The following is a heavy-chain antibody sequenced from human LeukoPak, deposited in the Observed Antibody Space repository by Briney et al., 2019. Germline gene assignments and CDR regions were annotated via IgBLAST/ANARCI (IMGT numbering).Heavy chain of an antibody. Sequence: GGSLRLSCAASGFTFRYYAISWVRQAPGKGLEWVSAISAGGGDTYYADSVKGRITISRDNSKNTLYLQMNSLRVEDTAIYYCAKSDYYDSSGHPSSFDYWGQGTLVTVSS. CDR3: AKSDYYDSSGHPSSFDY. V-gene: IGHV3-23*01. J-gene: IGHJ4*02. D-gene: IGHD3-22*01. CDR2: ISAGGGDT. CDR1: GFTFRYYA.